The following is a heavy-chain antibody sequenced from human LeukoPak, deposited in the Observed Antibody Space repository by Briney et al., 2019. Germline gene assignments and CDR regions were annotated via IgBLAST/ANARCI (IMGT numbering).Heavy chain of an antibody. CDR3: ANSKVADFHY. Sequence: GGSLRLSCAASGFTFSNYWMTWVRQAPGKGLEWVSAITGSGGSTYYADSVKGRFTISRDNSKNTVYLQMNSLRVDDTAVYYCANSKVADFHYWGQGTRVTVSS. CDR1: GFTFSNYW. CDR2: ITGSGGST. J-gene: IGHJ4*02. D-gene: IGHD6-19*01. V-gene: IGHV3-23*01.